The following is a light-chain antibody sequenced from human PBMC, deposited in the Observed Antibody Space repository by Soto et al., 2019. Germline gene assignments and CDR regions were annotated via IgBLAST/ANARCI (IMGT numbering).Light chain of an antibody. CDR1: QSVSSNY. V-gene: IGKV3-20*01. CDR2: GAS. J-gene: IGKJ1*01. Sequence: EIVLTQSPGTLSLSPGERLTLPCSASQSVSSNYLAWYQQKPGQPPRLLIYGASNRATGIPDRFSGSGSGTDFTLTITRLEPEDFAVYYCQQYGSSQWTFGQGTKVDIK. CDR3: QQYGSSQWT.